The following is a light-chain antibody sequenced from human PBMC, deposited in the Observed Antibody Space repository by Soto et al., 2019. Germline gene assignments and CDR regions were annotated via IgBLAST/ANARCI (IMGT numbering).Light chain of an antibody. J-gene: IGKJ5*01. Sequence: PGESGCLCGKTSQSVSSYLAWYQQKPGQAPRLLIYDASNRATGIPARFSGSGSGTDFTLTISSLEPEDFAVYYCQQRSNWPAITFGQGTRLEIK. CDR2: DAS. V-gene: IGKV3-11*01. CDR3: QQRSNWPAIT. CDR1: QSVSSY.